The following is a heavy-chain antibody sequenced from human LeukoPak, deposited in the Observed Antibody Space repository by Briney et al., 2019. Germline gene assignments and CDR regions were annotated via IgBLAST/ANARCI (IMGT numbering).Heavy chain of an antibody. D-gene: IGHD3-22*01. CDR3: AREGYYDSSGYYGYAFDI. CDR2: IYTSGST. V-gene: IGHV4-61*02. J-gene: IGHJ3*02. Sequence: SETLSLTCTVSGGSISSGSYYWSWIRQPAGKGLEWIGRIYTSGSTNYNPSLKSRVTISVGTSKNQFSLKLSSVTAADTAVYYCAREGYYDSSGYYGYAFDIWGQGTMVTVSS. CDR1: GGSISSGSYY.